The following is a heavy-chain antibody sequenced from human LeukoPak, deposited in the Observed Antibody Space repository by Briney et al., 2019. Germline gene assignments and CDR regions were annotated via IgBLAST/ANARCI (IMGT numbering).Heavy chain of an antibody. CDR3: ANPYHRVDSAWYHSSVAVDI. J-gene: IGHJ3*02. CDR2: ISYDGSNK. V-gene: IGHV3-30*18. CDR1: GFTFSNYG. D-gene: IGHD6-19*01. Sequence: PGGSLRLSCAASGFTFSNYGMHWVHQPPGKGLEWMAVISYDGSNKYYADSVKGRFTISRDNSKNTLYLQMNSLRAEDTAVYYCANPYHRVDSAWYHSSVAVDIWGQGTLVTVSS.